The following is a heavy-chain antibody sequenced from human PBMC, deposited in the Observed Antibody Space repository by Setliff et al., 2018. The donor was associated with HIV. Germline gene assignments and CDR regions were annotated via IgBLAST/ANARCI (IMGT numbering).Heavy chain of an antibody. J-gene: IGHJ3*02. CDR3: ARPPTTSYNFWGDAFAI. CDR1: GYSISSNDW. CDR2: TYYSGSI. V-gene: IGHV4-28*05. Sequence: SETLSLTCVVSGYSISSNDWWGWIRQSPGKGLEWIGYTYYSGSIYYNPSLKSRVTMSVDTSKNQFSLKLSSVTAVDTAVYYCARPPTTSYNFWGDAFAIWGQGTMVTVSS. D-gene: IGHD3-3*01.